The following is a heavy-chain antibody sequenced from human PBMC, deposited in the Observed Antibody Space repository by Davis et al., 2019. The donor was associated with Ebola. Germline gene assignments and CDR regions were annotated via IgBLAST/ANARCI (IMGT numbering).Heavy chain of an antibody. V-gene: IGHV3-7*01. CDR3: AREGGGTWGY. D-gene: IGHD2-15*01. Sequence: GESLKISCAASGFTFSSYWMSWVRQAPGKGLEWVANIKQDGSEKYYVDSVKGRFTISRDNGENLLFLQMNSLRVDDTAVYYCAREGGGTWGYWGQGSLVTVSS. CDR2: IKQDGSEK. CDR1: GFTFSSYW. J-gene: IGHJ4*02.